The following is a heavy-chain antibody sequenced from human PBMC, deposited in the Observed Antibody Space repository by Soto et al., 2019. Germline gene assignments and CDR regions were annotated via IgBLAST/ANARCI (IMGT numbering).Heavy chain of an antibody. Sequence: QVQLVQSGAEVKKPGSSVKVSCKASGGTFSSYTISWVRQAPGQGLEWMGRIIPILGIANYAQKFQGRVTITADKSTSTAYMELRSLRSEDTAVYYCAREGSCSWAGYYYYYYMDVWCKGTTVTVSS. D-gene: IGHD6-13*01. J-gene: IGHJ6*03. CDR2: IIPILGIA. V-gene: IGHV1-69*08. CDR1: GGTFSSYT. CDR3: AREGSCSWAGYYYYYYMDV.